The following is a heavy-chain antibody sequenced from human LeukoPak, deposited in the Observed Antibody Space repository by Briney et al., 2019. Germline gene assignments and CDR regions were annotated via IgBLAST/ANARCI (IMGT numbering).Heavy chain of an antibody. J-gene: IGHJ6*02. V-gene: IGHV3-23*01. Sequence: QPGGSLRLSCAASGFTFSSYAMSWVRQAPGKGLEWVSAISGSGSSTYYADSVKGRFTISRDNSKNTLYLQMNSLRAEDTAVYYCAKDKGWGYSAYDCYGMDVWGQGTTVTVSS. CDR2: ISGSGSST. CDR3: AKDKGWGYSAYDCYGMDV. CDR1: GFTFSSYA. D-gene: IGHD1-26*01.